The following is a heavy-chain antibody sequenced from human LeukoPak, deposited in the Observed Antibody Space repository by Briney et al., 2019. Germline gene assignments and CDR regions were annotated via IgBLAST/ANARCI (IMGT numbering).Heavy chain of an antibody. D-gene: IGHD1-26*01. CDR1: GFTFSGSA. J-gene: IGHJ6*02. Sequence: PGGSLKLSCAASGFTFSGSAMHWVRQASGKGLEWVGRIRSKVNSYATAYAASVKGRFTISRDDSKNTAYLQMNSLKTEDTAVYYCTGGSYNPYGMDVWGQGTTVTVSS. CDR3: TGGSYNPYGMDV. CDR2: IRSKVNSYAT. V-gene: IGHV3-73*01.